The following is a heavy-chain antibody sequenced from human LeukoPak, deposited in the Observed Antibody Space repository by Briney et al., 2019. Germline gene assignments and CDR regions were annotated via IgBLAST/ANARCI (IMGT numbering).Heavy chain of an antibody. J-gene: IGHJ6*03. D-gene: IGHD6-13*01. CDR2: IYYSGST. Sequence: PSETLSLTCTVSGGSISSSSYYWSWIRQPPGKGLEWIGYIYYSGSTNYNPSLKSRVTISVDTSKNQFSLKLSSVTAADTAVYYCARRGIAAAGTLDYYYYYMDVWGKGTTVTISS. CDR3: ARRGIAAAGTLDYYYYYMDV. CDR1: GGSISSSSYY. V-gene: IGHV4-61*01.